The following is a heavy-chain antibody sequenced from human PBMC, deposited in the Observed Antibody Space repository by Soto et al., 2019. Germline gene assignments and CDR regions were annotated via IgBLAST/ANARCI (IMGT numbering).Heavy chain of an antibody. V-gene: IGHV3-30*18. J-gene: IGHJ4*02. CDR3: AKDLISYDFWSGYYGIDY. CDR1: GFTFSSYG. D-gene: IGHD3-3*01. Sequence: GGSLRLSCAASGFTFSSYGMHWVRQAPGKGLEWVAVISYDGSNKYYADSVKGRFTISRDNSKNTLYLQMNSLRAEDTAVYYCAKDLISYDFWSGYYGIDYWGQGTLVTVSS. CDR2: ISYDGSNK.